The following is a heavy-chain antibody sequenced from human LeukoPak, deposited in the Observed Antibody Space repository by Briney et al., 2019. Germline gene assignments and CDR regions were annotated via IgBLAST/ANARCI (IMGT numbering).Heavy chain of an antibody. J-gene: IGHJ4*02. D-gene: IGHD3-22*01. CDR3: ARRWYYYDSSGYYLDWYFDY. CDR1: GGSISSSSYY. V-gene: IGHV4-39*01. CDR2: IYYSGST. Sequence: SETLSLTCTVSGGSISSSSYYWGWIRQPPGKGLEWIGSIYYSGSTYYNPSLKSRVTISVDTSKNQFSLKLSSVTAADTAVYYCARRWYYYDSSGYYLDWYFDYWGQGTLVTVSS.